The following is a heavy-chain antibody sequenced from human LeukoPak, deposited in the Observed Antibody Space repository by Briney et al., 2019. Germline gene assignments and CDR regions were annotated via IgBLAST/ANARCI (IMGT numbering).Heavy chain of an antibody. CDR2: IWYDGSNK. J-gene: IGHJ4*02. Sequence: GGSLRLSCAASGFTFSSYGMHWVRQAPGKGLEWVAVIWYDGSNKYYADSVKGRFTISRDNSKNTLYLQMSSLRAEDTAVYYCARACSGGSCYPDYWGQGTLVTVSS. CDR1: GFTFSSYG. CDR3: ARACSGGSCYPDY. D-gene: IGHD2-15*01. V-gene: IGHV3-33*01.